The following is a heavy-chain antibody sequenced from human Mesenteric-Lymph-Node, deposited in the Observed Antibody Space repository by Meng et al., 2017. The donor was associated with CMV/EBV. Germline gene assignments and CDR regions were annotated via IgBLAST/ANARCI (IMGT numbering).Heavy chain of an antibody. V-gene: IGHV3-74*01. J-gene: IGHJ6*02. Sequence: GGSLRLSCAASGFTFGGYWMHWVRQAPGKGLVWLSRINSDGSSTNYADSVKGRFTISRDNAKNTLYLQMNSLRAEDTAVYYCARQKCGGDCDMDVWGQGTTVTVSS. D-gene: IGHD2-21*01. CDR1: GFTFGGYW. CDR3: ARQKCGGDCDMDV. CDR2: INSDGSST.